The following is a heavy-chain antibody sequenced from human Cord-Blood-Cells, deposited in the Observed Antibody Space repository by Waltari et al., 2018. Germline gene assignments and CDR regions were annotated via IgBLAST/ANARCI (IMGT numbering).Heavy chain of an antibody. D-gene: IGHD6-19*01. Sequence: QVQLQESGPGLVKPSETLSLTCAVSGYSISSGYYWGWIGQPPGKGLEWIGSIYHSGSTYYNPSLKSRVTISVDTSKNQFSLKLSSVTAADTAVYYCVIMYAVAGTSAFDIWGQGTMVTVSS. J-gene: IGHJ3*02. CDR3: VIMYAVAGTSAFDI. CDR2: IYHSGST. CDR1: GYSISSGYY. V-gene: IGHV4-38-2*01.